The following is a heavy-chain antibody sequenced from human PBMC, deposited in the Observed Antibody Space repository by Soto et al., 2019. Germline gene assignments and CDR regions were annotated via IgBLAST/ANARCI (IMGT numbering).Heavy chain of an antibody. V-gene: IGHV3-21*01. D-gene: IGHD2-21*02. Sequence: EVQLVESGGGLVKPGGSLTLSCAASGFSFSSYSMNWVRQAPGKGLEWVSTIGTRGDIYYAESLKGRFTISRDKAKKSLSLQMNSPRVEDTAFYYCAGEGTAWPLAEGLDVWGQGTAVTVSS. CDR1: GFSFSSYS. J-gene: IGHJ6*01. CDR3: AGEGTAWPLAEGLDV. CDR2: IGTRGDI.